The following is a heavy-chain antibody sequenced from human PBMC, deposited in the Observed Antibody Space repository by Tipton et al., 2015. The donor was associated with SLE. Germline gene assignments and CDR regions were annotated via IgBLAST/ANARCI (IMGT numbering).Heavy chain of an antibody. CDR3: ARDLVNYRDSSGVSDY. Sequence: SLRLSCAASRLSFSSYEMNWVRQAPGKGLEWVSYITNSGSGSTIYYADSVKGRFTISRDNAKNSLYLQMNGLRAEDTAVYYCARDLVNYRDSSGVSDYWGQGTLVAVSS. CDR2: ITNSGSGSTI. J-gene: IGHJ4*02. CDR1: RLSFSSYE. D-gene: IGHD3-22*01. V-gene: IGHV3-48*03.